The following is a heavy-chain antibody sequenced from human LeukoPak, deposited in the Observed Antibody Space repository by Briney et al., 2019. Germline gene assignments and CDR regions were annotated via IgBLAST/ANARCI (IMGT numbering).Heavy chain of an antibody. V-gene: IGHV4-34*01. J-gene: IGHJ5*02. CDR2: INHSGST. Sequence: SETLSLTCAVYGGSFSGYYWSWIRQPPGKGLEWIGEINHSGSTNYNPSLKSQVTISVDTSKNQFSLKLSSVTAADTAVYYCARHIRDISSAGSGGYYSFDPWGQGTLVTVSS. CDR1: GGSFSGYY. CDR3: ARHIRDISSAGSGGYYSFDP. D-gene: IGHD3-22*01.